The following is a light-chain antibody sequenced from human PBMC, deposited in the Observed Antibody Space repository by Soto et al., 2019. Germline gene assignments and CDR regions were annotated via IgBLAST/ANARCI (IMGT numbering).Light chain of an antibody. CDR2: GAS. J-gene: IGKJ1*01. Sequence: VMTQSPATLSVSPGERVTLSCRARQSVGSNLAWYQQKPGPAPRLLIYGASTRATGIPARFSGSGSETEFTLTISSLQAEDSAVYFCQQYNNWPTWTFGQGTKVDIK. V-gene: IGKV3-15*01. CDR3: QQYNNWPTWT. CDR1: QSVGSN.